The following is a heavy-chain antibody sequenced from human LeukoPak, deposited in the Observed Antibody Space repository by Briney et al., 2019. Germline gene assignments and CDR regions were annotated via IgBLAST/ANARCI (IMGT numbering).Heavy chain of an antibody. Sequence: ASVKVSCKASGYTFTGYYMHWVRQAPGQGLEWMGWINPYSGDTNYPQKFQGRVTMTRDMSISTAYMELSSLRSDDTAVYYCARGRYSSGWYDFDYWGQGTLVTVSS. CDR3: ARGRYSSGWYDFDY. CDR2: INPYSGDT. CDR1: GYTFTGYY. D-gene: IGHD6-19*01. J-gene: IGHJ4*02. V-gene: IGHV1-2*02.